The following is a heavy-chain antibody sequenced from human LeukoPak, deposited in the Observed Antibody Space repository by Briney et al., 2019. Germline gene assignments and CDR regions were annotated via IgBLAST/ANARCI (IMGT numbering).Heavy chain of an antibody. Sequence: PSETLSLTCAVYGGSFSGYYWIWIRQPPGKGLEWIGEINHSGSTNYNPSLKSRVTISVDTSKNQFSLKLSSVTAADTAVYYCASRITMIVVANHAFDIWGQGTMVTVSS. CDR1: GGSFSGYY. J-gene: IGHJ3*02. V-gene: IGHV4-34*01. D-gene: IGHD3-22*01. CDR3: ASRITMIVVANHAFDI. CDR2: INHSGST.